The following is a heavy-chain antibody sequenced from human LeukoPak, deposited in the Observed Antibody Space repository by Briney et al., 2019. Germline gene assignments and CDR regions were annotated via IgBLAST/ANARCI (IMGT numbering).Heavy chain of an antibody. CDR2: ISGSGGST. CDR1: GFTFSSYA. D-gene: IGHD3-16*01. V-gene: IGHV3-23*01. J-gene: IGHJ4*02. Sequence: GGSLRLSCAASGFTFSSYAMSWVRQAPGKGLEWVSDISGSGGSTYYADSVKGRFTISRDNSKNTLYLQMNSLRAEDTAVYYCAKDLTFGGEYYFDYWGQGTLVTVSS. CDR3: AKDLTFGGEYYFDY.